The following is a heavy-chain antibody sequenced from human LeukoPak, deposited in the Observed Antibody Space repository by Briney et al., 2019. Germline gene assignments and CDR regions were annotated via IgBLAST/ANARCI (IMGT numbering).Heavy chain of an antibody. D-gene: IGHD4-17*01. V-gene: IGHV3-48*01. CDR3: ARRGGYGDSYWYFDL. CDR2: ISSSSRTK. CDR1: GFTFSRYS. J-gene: IGHJ2*01. Sequence: GGSLRLSCAASGFTFSRYSMNWVRQAPAKGLEWVSYISSSSRTKYYADSVKGRFTISRDNAKNSLYLQMSSLRAEDTAVYYCARRGGYGDSYWYFDLWGRGTLVTVSS.